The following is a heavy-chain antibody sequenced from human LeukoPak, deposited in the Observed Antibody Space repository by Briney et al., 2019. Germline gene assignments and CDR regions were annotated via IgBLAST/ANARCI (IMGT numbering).Heavy chain of an antibody. Sequence: ASVKVSCKASGYTFTTFGISWVRQAPGQGLEWMGWISTYNGDTHYAQKLQGRVTMTTDTSTSTAYMELRSLRSDDTAVYYCAREYCSGGSCHNADYWGQGTLVTVSS. CDR3: AREYCSGGSCHNADY. V-gene: IGHV1-18*01. CDR1: GYTFTTFG. J-gene: IGHJ4*02. D-gene: IGHD2-15*01. CDR2: ISTYNGDT.